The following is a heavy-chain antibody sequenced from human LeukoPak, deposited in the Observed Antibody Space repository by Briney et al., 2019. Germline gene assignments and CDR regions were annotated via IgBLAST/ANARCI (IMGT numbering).Heavy chain of an antibody. Sequence: SETLSLTCTVSGGSISSGDYYWSWIRQPPGKGLEWIGYIYYSGSTYYNPSLKSRVTISVDTSKNQFSLKLSSVTAADTAVYYCAREEGIAAAGALEYWGQGILVTVSS. V-gene: IGHV4-30-4*08. D-gene: IGHD6-25*01. CDR1: GGSISSGDYY. CDR3: AREEGIAAAGALEY. J-gene: IGHJ4*02. CDR2: IYYSGST.